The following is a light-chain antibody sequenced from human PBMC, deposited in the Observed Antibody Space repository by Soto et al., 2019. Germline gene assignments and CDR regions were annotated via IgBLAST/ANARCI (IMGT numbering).Light chain of an antibody. CDR2: GAS. CDR1: QSVSNNY. J-gene: IGKJ1*01. CDR3: QQYGSSGT. V-gene: IGKV3-20*01. Sequence: ESVLTQSPGTLSLSPGERATLSCRASQSVSNNYLAWYQQKPGQAPSLLIYGASNRATGIPDRFSGSGSGTDFTLTISRLEPEDFAVYYCQQYGSSGTFGQGTKVEIK.